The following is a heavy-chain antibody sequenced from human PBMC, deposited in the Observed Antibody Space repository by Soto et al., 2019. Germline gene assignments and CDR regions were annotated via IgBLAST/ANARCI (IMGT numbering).Heavy chain of an antibody. Sequence: GGSLRLSCAASGFTFSSYSMNWVRQAPGKGLEWVSSISSSSSYIYYADSVKGRFTISRDNAKNSLYLQMNSLRAEDTAVYYCAKDSGLGYYDSSGLDYWGQGTLVTVSS. J-gene: IGHJ4*02. V-gene: IGHV3-21*01. CDR3: AKDSGLGYYDSSGLDY. CDR1: GFTFSSYS. CDR2: ISSSSSYI. D-gene: IGHD3-22*01.